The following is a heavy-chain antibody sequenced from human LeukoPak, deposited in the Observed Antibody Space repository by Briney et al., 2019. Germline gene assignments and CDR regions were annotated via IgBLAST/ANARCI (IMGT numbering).Heavy chain of an antibody. V-gene: IGHV3-23*01. D-gene: IGHD3-22*01. Sequence: GGSLRLSCTGSGXTFRSYAVSWVRQAPGTGLEWVSAIGGSGGTYYADSVKGRFTISRDNSNNALYLQMNGLRAEDTAVYYCGIRDTSAYYVFWGQGTLVTVSS. CDR1: GXTFRSYA. CDR3: GIRDTSAYYVF. CDR2: IGGSGGT. J-gene: IGHJ4*02.